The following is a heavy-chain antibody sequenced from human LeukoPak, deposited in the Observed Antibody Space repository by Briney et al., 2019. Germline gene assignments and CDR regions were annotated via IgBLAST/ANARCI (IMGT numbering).Heavy chain of an antibody. CDR2: ISGSGGNT. CDR3: AKGRGAGWFDP. V-gene: IGHV3-23*01. D-gene: IGHD5-12*01. J-gene: IGHJ5*02. Sequence: GGSLRLSCAASGFTFSTYAMSWVRQAPGKGLEWVSTISGSGGNTYYADSVKGRFTISRDNSKNTLYLQMNSLRAEDTAVYYCAKGRGAGWFDPWGQGTLVTVSS. CDR1: GFTFSTYA.